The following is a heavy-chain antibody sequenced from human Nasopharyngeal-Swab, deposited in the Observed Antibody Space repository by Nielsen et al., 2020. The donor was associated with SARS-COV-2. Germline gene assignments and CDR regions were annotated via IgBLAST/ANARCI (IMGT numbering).Heavy chain of an antibody. D-gene: IGHD3-10*01. CDR2: ISSSSSTI. CDR3: ARDRRYYGSGSYSDYYYGMDV. V-gene: IGHV3-48*04. Sequence: WIRQPPGKGLEWVSSISSSSSTIYYADSVKGRFTISRDNAKNSLYLQMNSLRAEDTAVYYCARDRRYYGSGSYSDYYYGMDVWGQGTTVTVSS. J-gene: IGHJ6*02.